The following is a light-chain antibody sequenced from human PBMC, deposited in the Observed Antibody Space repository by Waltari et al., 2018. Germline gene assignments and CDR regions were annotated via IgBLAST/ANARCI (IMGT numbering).Light chain of an antibody. Sequence: EIVLTQSPVTLSLSPGEMATLSCRASQTVSTYLAWYQQKPGQAPRLLIYDSINRATGIPARFSGSGSGTDFTLTISSLEPEDFAVYYCQQLYNWPRGAFGHGTKLEI. J-gene: IGKJ2*01. V-gene: IGKV3-11*01. CDR3: QQLYNWPRGA. CDR2: DSI. CDR1: QTVSTY.